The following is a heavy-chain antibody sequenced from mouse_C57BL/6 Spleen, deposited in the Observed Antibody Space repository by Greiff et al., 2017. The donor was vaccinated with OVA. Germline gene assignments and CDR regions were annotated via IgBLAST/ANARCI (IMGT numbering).Heavy chain of an antibody. Sequence: VQLQQPGAELVKPGASVKLSCKASGYTFTSYWMHWVKQRPGRGLEWIGRIVPNSGGTKYNETFKSTATLTVDKPSSTAYMQLSSLTSEDSAVYYCERGTGGGGDWAVYAMDYWGQGTSVTVSS. D-gene: IGHD4-1*01. V-gene: IGHV1-72*01. CDR3: ERGTGGGGDWAVYAMDY. CDR1: GYTFTSYW. CDR2: IVPNSGGT. J-gene: IGHJ4*01.